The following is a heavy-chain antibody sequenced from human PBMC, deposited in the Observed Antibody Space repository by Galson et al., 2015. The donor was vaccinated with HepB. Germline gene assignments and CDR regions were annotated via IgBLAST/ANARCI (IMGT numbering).Heavy chain of an antibody. D-gene: IGHD2-8*01. J-gene: IGHJ1*01. CDR1: GFSLSTSGVG. Sequence: PALVKPTQTLTLTCTFSGFSLSTSGVGVGWIRQPPGKALEWLALIYWNDDKRYSPSLKSRLTITKDTSKNQVVLTMTNMDPVDTATYYCAHLIRGLWAPEYFQHWGQGTLVTVSS. CDR2: IYWNDDK. V-gene: IGHV2-5*01. CDR3: AHLIRGLWAPEYFQH.